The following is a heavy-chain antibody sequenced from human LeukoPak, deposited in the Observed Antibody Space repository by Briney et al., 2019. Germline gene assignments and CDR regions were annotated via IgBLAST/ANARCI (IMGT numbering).Heavy chain of an antibody. V-gene: IGHV4-59*08. J-gene: IGHJ4*02. CDR1: GGSISSYY. CDR2: IYYSGST. D-gene: IGHD2-21*02. Sequence: SETLSLTCTVSGGSISSYYWSWIRQPPGKGLEWIGYIYYSGSTNYNPSLKSRVTKSVDTSKNQFSLKLSSVTAADTAVYYCARHSYCGGDCYLDYWGQGTLVTVSS. CDR3: ARHSYCGGDCYLDY.